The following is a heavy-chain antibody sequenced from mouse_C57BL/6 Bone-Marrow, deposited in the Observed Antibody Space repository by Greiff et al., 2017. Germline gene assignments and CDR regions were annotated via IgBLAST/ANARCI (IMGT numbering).Heavy chain of an antibody. D-gene: IGHD1-1*01. CDR1: GFSLTSYG. V-gene: IGHV2-2*01. Sequence: VMLVESGPGLVQPSQSLSITCTVSGFSLTSYGVHWVRQSPGKGLEWLGVIWSGGSTDYNAAFISRLSISKDNSKSQVFFKMNSLQADDTAIYYCARGIYYGSSYDYAMDYWGQGTSVTVAS. CDR3: ARGIYYGSSYDYAMDY. J-gene: IGHJ4*01. CDR2: IWSGGST.